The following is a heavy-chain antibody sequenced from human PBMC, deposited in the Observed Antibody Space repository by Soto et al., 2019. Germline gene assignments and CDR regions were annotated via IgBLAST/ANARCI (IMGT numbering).Heavy chain of an antibody. J-gene: IGHJ6*02. V-gene: IGHV4-38-2*01. CDR1: GYSISSGNY. Sequence: SETLSLTCAVSGYSISSGNYWAWVRQPPGRGLEWIGSLYHIGSTHYNTSLKSRVTISVDTSKNHFSLELSSVTAADTATYYCRSSTSCYDESCVDVWGQGTMVTVSS. D-gene: IGHD2-2*01. CDR3: RSSTSCYDESCVDV. CDR2: LYHIGST.